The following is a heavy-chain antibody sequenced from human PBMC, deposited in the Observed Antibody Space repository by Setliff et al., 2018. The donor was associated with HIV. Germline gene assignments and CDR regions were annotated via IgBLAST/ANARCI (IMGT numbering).Heavy chain of an antibody. Sequence: SETLSLTCTVSGYSISSAYYWGWIRQPPGKGLEWIGSIYHSGGTYYNPSLKSRVTISVDRSQNHFSLKLSSVTAADTAVYYCAREVDYYDSSRYLLLYYFDSWGQGTLVTVSS. CDR1: GYSISSAYY. D-gene: IGHD3-22*01. J-gene: IGHJ4*02. V-gene: IGHV4-38-2*02. CDR2: IYHSGGT. CDR3: AREVDYYDSSRYLLLYYFDS.